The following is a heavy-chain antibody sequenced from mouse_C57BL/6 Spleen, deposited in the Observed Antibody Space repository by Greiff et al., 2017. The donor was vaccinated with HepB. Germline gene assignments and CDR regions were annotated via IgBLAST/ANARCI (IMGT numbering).Heavy chain of an antibody. J-gene: IGHJ2*01. D-gene: IGHD2-1*01. V-gene: IGHV1-52*01. CDR3: ARRGLYGNYDYFDY. CDR1: GYTFTSYW. Sequence: QVQLQQPGAELVRPGSSVKLSCKASGYTFTSYWMHWVKQRPIQGLEWIGNIDPSDSETHYNQKFKDKATLTVDKSSSTAYMQLSSRTSEDSAVYYCARRGLYGNYDYFDYWGQGTTLTVSS. CDR2: IDPSDSET.